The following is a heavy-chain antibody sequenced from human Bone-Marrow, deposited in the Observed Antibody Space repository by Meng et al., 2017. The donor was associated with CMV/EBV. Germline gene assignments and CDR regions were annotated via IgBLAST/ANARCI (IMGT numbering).Heavy chain of an antibody. J-gene: IGHJ4*02. Sequence: GGSLRLSWTISEVTFNSYWMSWVRQAPGKGLEWVAVISYDGSNKYYADSVKGRFTISRDNSRNTLYLQMNSLRAEDTAVYYCAKLEIFRFLEWLPVDYWGQGTLVTVSS. CDR2: ISYDGSNK. V-gene: IGHV3-30*18. CDR1: EVTFNSYW. CDR3: AKLEIFRFLEWLPVDY. D-gene: IGHD3-3*01.